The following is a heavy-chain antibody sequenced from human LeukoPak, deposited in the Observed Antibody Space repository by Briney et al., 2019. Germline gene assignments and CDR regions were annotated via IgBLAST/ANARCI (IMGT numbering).Heavy chain of an antibody. CDR1: GLTFTIYA. CDR2: ISDNGIAT. Sequence: PGGSLRLSCAASGLTFTIYAMSWVRQAPEKGLEWVSGISDNGIATYYADSVKGRFTISRDNSKNTLDLQMNSLRAEDTAIYYCAKGYYYGSGSYYRFDSWGQGTLVTVSS. V-gene: IGHV3-23*01. J-gene: IGHJ4*02. D-gene: IGHD3-10*01. CDR3: AKGYYYGSGSYYRFDS.